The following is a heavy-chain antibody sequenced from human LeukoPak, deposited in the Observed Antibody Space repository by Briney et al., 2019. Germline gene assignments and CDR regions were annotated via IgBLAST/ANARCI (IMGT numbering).Heavy chain of an antibody. Sequence: GSLRLSCAASGFTFSSYAMSWVRQAPGKGLEWVSAISGSGGSTYYADSVKGRFTISRDNSKNTLYLQMNSLRAEDTAVYYCAKAGRDYDFWSGLNYWGQGTLVTVSS. CDR3: AKAGRDYDFWSGLNY. V-gene: IGHV3-23*01. J-gene: IGHJ4*02. CDR1: GFTFSSYA. D-gene: IGHD3-3*01. CDR2: ISGSGGST.